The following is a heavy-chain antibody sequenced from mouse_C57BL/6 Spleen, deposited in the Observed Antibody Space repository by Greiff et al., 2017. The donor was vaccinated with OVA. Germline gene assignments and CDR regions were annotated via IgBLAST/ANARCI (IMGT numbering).Heavy chain of an antibody. J-gene: IGHJ4*01. D-gene: IGHD2-5*01. CDR2: IYIGNGYT. Sequence: VHVKQSGAELVRPGSSVKMSCKTSGYTFTSYGINWVKQRPGQGLEWIGYIYIGNGYTEYNEKFKGKATLTSDTSSSTAYMQLSSLTSEDSAIYFCARQPTIVTTCAMDYWGQGTSVTVSS. CDR3: ARQPTIVTTCAMDY. CDR1: GYTFTSYG. V-gene: IGHV1-58*01.